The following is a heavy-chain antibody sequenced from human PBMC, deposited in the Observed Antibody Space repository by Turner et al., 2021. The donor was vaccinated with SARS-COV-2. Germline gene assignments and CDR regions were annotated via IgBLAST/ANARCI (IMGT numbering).Heavy chain of an antibody. CDR3: AKLSTS. CDR2: INTKDGGT. Sequence: QVQLVQSGAEVKKPGASVKVSCMTSGYTFTDSYIHWVRQPPGQELESMGWINTKDGGTSYAEKYRGRLTMTSDTSSSTVYMELSSLRSDDTAIYDCAKLSTSWGRGTRVTVSA. D-gene: IGHD2-15*01. V-gene: IGHV1-2*02. J-gene: IGHJ2*01. CDR1: GYTFTDSY.